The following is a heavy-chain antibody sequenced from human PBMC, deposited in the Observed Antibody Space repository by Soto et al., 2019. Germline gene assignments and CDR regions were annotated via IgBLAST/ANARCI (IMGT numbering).Heavy chain of an antibody. CDR2: ISGSGGNI. J-gene: IGHJ4*02. V-gene: IGHV3-23*01. CDR1: GFTSSSYA. CDR3: AKMQDLSTVNIFDY. D-gene: IGHD4-17*01. Sequence: GGSLRLSCVASGFTSSSYAMSWVRQAPGKGLQWVSGISGSGGNIYYADSVKGRFTISRDNFKKTLYLQVITLRAEDTAVYFCAKMQDLSTVNIFDYWGQGTLVTVSS.